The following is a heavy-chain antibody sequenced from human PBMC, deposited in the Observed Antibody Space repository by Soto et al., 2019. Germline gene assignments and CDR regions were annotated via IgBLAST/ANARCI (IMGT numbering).Heavy chain of an antibody. J-gene: IGHJ5*02. D-gene: IGHD5-18*01. CDR2: IIPIFGTA. CDR3: ARNGREYSYGSRWFDP. V-gene: IGHV1-69*13. CDR1: GGTFSSYA. Sequence: ASVKVSCTASGGTFSSYAISWVRQAPGQGLEWMGGIIPIFGTANYAQKFQGRVTITADESTGTAYMELSSLRSEDTAVYYCARNGREYSYGSRWFDPWGQGTLVTVSS.